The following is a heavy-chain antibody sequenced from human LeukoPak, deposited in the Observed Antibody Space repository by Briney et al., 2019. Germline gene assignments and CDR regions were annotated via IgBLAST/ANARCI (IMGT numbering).Heavy chain of an antibody. D-gene: IGHD3-3*01. CDR2: IKGDGIST. V-gene: IGHV3-74*01. J-gene: IGHJ4*02. CDR3: AKDHYWSIDY. Sequence: GGSLRLSCAVSTFTVASNYMSWVRHAPGQGLVWVSRIKGDGISTNYADSVKGRFTISRDTAKNTLYLQMNSLRAEDTGVYYCAKDHYWSIDYWGRGTLVTVSS. CDR1: TFTVASNY.